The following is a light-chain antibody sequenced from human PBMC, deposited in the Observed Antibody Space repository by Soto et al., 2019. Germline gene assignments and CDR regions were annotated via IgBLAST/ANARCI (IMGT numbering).Light chain of an antibody. Sequence: EIVLTQSPGTLSLPPGERATLSCRASQSVSTSYLAWYQQKPGQAPRLLIYGASSRATGIPDRFSGSGPGTDFTLTISTLEPEDFAVYYCQQYDSSPLFAFGPGTKVDIK. CDR3: QQYDSSPLFA. CDR1: QSVSTSY. CDR2: GAS. J-gene: IGKJ3*01. V-gene: IGKV3-20*01.